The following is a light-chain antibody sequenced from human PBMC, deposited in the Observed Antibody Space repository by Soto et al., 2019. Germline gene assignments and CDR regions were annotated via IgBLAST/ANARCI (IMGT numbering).Light chain of an antibody. CDR2: GAS. V-gene: IGKV3-20*01. J-gene: IGKJ5*01. Sequence: DIVLTQSPGTLSLSPGERAPLSCMASQSVSSKYLAWYQQKPGQAPRFLIYGASSRATGIPDRFSGSGSGTDFTLTISRLEPEDFAVYYCQHYGSSPPITFGQGTRLEIK. CDR1: QSVSSKY. CDR3: QHYGSSPPIT.